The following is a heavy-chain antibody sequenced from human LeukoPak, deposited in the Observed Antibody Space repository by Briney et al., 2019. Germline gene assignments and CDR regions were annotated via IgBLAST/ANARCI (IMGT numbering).Heavy chain of an antibody. CDR2: IKQDGSEK. CDR3: ARDASALY. Sequence: SGGSLRLSCAASGFTFSSYWMSWVRQAPGKGLEWVANIKQDGSEKYYVDSVKGRFTISRDNAKDSLYLQMNSLRDDDTSVYFCARDASALYWGRGTLVTVSS. D-gene: IGHD6-19*01. V-gene: IGHV3-7*01. J-gene: IGHJ4*02. CDR1: GFTFSSYW.